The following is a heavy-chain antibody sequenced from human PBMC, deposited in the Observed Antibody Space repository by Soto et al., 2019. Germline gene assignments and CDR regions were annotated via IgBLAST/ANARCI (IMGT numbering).Heavy chain of an antibody. D-gene: IGHD6-6*01. V-gene: IGHV3-23*01. J-gene: IGHJ5*02. CDR2: ISGSGGST. Sequence: EVQLLESGGGLVQPGGSLRLSCAASGFTFSSYAMSWVRQAPGKGLEWVSAISGSGGSTYYADSVKGRFTISRDNSKNTLYLQMNSLRAEDTAVYYCASGDGVRTPYSGSSLSWFDPWGQGTLVTVSS. CDR1: GFTFSSYA. CDR3: ASGDGVRTPYSGSSLSWFDP.